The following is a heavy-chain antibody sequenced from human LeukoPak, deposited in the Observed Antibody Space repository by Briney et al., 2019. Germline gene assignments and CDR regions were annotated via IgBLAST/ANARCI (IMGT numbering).Heavy chain of an antibody. CDR1: GYTFTSYD. V-gene: IGHV1-8*01. Sequence: ASVKVSCKASGYTFTSYDINWVRQATGQGLEWMGWMNPNSGNTGYAQKFQGRVTMTRNTSISTAYMELSSLRSEDTAVYYCAIFEYYYDSSGYYYQQGFDYWGQGTLVTVSS. D-gene: IGHD3-22*01. CDR3: AIFEYYYDSSGYYYQQGFDY. CDR2: MNPNSGNT. J-gene: IGHJ4*02.